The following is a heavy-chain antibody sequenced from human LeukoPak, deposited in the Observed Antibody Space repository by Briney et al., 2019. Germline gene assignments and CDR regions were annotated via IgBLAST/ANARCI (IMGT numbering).Heavy chain of an antibody. CDR3: ARGQRFLEWLFRGSDYYYYYYGMDV. J-gene: IGHJ6*02. D-gene: IGHD3-3*01. Sequence: ASVKVSCKASGYTFTSCDINWVRQATGQGLEWMGWMNPNSGNTGYAQKFQGRVTMTRNTSISTAYMELSSLRSEDTAVYYCARGQRFLEWLFRGSDYYYYYYGMDVWGQGTTVTVSS. V-gene: IGHV1-8*01. CDR1: GYTFTSCD. CDR2: MNPNSGNT.